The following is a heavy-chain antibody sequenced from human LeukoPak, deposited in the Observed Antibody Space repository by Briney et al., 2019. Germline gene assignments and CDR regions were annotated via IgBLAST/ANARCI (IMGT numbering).Heavy chain of an antibody. D-gene: IGHD3-10*01. CDR2: ISAYNGNT. J-gene: IGHJ6*03. CDR1: GYTFTSYG. V-gene: IGHV1-18*01. CDR3: ARDSYTMVRGVNDYYYMDV. Sequence: ASVKVSCKASGYTFTSYGISWVRQAPGQGLEWMGWISAYNGNTNYAQKLQGRVTMTRDMSTSTVYMELSSLRSEDTAVYYCARDSYTMVRGVNDYYYMDVWGKGTTVTVSS.